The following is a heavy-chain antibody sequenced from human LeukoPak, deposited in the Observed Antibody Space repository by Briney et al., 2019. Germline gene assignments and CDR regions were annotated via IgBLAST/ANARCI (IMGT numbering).Heavy chain of an antibody. CDR3: AREVRAFDY. D-gene: IGHD4-11*01. V-gene: IGHV7-4-1*02. CDR1: GYTFTAYA. Sequence: SVKLSCTPSGYTFTAYAMIWVRQAPGQGLEWMGWINTNTGNPTYAQGLTGRFVFSLDTSVSTAYLQISSLKAEDTAVYYCAREVRAFDYWGQGTLVTVSS. CDR2: INTNTGNP. J-gene: IGHJ4*02.